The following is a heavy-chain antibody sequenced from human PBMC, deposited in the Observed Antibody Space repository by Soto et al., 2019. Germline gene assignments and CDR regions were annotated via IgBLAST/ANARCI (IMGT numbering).Heavy chain of an antibody. CDR3: ARDAAAGLNDY. D-gene: IGHD6-13*01. V-gene: IGHV1-18*01. CDR2: ISAYNGNT. Sequence: QVQLVQSGAEVKKPGASVQVSCKASGYTFTSYGISWVRQAPGQGLEWMGWISAYNGNTKYAQKFQGRVTMTTDTAASTAYMEVRSLRSGDPAVYYCARDAAAGLNDYCGQGTLVTVSS. J-gene: IGHJ4*02. CDR1: GYTFTSYG.